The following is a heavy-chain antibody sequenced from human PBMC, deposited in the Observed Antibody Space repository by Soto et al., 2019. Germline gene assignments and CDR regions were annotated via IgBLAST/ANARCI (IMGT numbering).Heavy chain of an antibody. D-gene: IGHD3-10*01. V-gene: IGHV5-51*01. J-gene: IGHJ4*02. Sequence: SLKISCKVSGASFLKHWIACVRHKPGKGLEWMGIIYPDDSDTRYSPSFRGQVTISVDKSSSTAYLEWSSLKSSDSAIYYCARPSHPGVTAINVYWGQGTL. CDR1: GASFLKHW. CDR3: ARPSHPGVTAINVY. CDR2: IYPDDSDT.